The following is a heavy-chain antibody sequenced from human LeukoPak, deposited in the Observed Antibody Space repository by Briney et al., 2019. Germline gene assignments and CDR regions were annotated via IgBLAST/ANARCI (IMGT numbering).Heavy chain of an antibody. CDR2: INTSGGST. J-gene: IGHJ4*02. V-gene: IGHV1-46*01. D-gene: IGHD2-21*02. CDR1: GYTFTSYY. CDR3: ARAIVVVTATNFDY. Sequence: GASVKVSCKASGYTFTSYYMHWVRQAPGQGLEWMGIINTSGGSTTYAQKFQGRVSMTRDTSTSTVYLEVSSLRSEDTAVYYCARAIVVVTATNFDYWGQGTLVTVSS.